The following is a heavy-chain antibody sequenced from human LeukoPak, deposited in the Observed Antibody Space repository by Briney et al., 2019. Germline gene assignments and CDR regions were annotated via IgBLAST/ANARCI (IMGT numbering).Heavy chain of an antibody. Sequence: ASVKVSCKASGYTFTSYAMHWVRQAPGQRLEWMGWINAGNGNTKYSQKFQGRVTITRDTSASTAYMELSGLRSEDTAVYYCARGIAAAGDAFDIWGQGTMVTVSS. V-gene: IGHV1-3*01. CDR1: GYTFTSYA. J-gene: IGHJ3*02. CDR3: ARGIAAAGDAFDI. CDR2: INAGNGNT. D-gene: IGHD6-13*01.